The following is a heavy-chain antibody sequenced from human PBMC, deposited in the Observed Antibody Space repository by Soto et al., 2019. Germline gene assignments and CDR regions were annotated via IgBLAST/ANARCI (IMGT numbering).Heavy chain of an antibody. V-gene: IGHV3-30-3*01. Sequence: PGGSLRLSCAASGFTFSGYAMHWVRQAPGKGLEWVAVISYDGSNKYYADSVKGRFTISRDNSKNTLYLQMNSLRAEDTAVYYCARATIFGVVISSLYYWGQGTLVTVSS. CDR1: GFTFSGYA. CDR3: ARATIFGVVISSLYY. CDR2: ISYDGSNK. J-gene: IGHJ4*02. D-gene: IGHD3-3*01.